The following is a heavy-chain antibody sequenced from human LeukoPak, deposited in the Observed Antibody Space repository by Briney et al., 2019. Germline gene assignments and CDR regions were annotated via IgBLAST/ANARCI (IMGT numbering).Heavy chain of an antibody. D-gene: IGHD6-19*01. J-gene: IGHJ3*02. Sequence: SETLSLTCTVSGGSLSGSYWSWIRQSPGKGLEWIGYIYYNGNTDYNPSLRSRLTMSVDTSKKQFSLKLTSVTAADTALYYCAKGGWFLDIWGQGTMVTVSS. CDR3: AKGGWFLDI. CDR1: GGSLSGSY. CDR2: IYYNGNT. V-gene: IGHV4-59*03.